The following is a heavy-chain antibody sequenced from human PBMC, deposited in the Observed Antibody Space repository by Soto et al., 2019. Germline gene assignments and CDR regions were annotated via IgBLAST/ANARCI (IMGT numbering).Heavy chain of an antibody. Sequence: PGGSLRLSCAATGLIFSTYAMSWVRQAPGKGLEWVSAISGTGGHTYYADSVKGRFTISRDNSKDTLYLQMESLRAEDTAVYYCAKGSGHAYYYYGMDVWGQGTTVTVSS. D-gene: IGHD6-19*01. J-gene: IGHJ6*02. CDR1: GLIFSTYA. CDR3: AKGSGHAYYYYGMDV. V-gene: IGHV3-23*01. CDR2: ISGTGGHT.